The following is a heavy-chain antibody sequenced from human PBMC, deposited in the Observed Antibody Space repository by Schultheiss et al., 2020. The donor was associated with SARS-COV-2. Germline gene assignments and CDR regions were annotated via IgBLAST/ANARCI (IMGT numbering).Heavy chain of an antibody. D-gene: IGHD1-26*01. V-gene: IGHV4-34*01. J-gene: IGHJ4*02. Sequence: SETLSLTCTVSGGSISGYYWSWIRQPPGKGLEWIGEINHSGSTNYNPSLKSRVTISVDTSKNQFSLKLSSVTAADTAVYYCARQWELVDYWGQGTLVTVSS. CDR2: INHSGST. CDR3: ARQWELVDY. CDR1: GGSISGYY.